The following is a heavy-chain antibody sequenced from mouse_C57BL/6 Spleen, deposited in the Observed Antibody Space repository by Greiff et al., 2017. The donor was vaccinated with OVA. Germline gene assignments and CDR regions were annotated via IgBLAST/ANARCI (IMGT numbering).Heavy chain of an antibody. CDR1: GYTFTSYG. V-gene: IGHV1-81*01. J-gene: IGHJ4*01. CDR2: IYPRSGNT. D-gene: IGHD1-1*01. CDR3: ARWGTTVVATDYYAMDY. Sequence: QVHVKQSGAELARPGASVKLSCKASGYTFTSYGISWVKQRTGQGLEWIGEIYPRSGNTYYNEKFKGKATLTADKSSSTAYMELRSLTSEDSAVYFCARWGTTVVATDYYAMDYWGQGTSVTVSS.